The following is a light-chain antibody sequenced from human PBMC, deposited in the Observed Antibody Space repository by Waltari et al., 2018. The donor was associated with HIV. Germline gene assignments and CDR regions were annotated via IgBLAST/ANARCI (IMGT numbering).Light chain of an antibody. CDR2: EVS. CDR1: SSDVGSYNL. CDR3: CAYAGSSTLI. Sequence: SALTQPASVSGSPGQSITISCTGTSSDVGSYNLFSWYQQNPDKAPKLMIYEVSKRPSGVSNRFSGSKSGNTASLTISGLQAEDEAAYYCCAYAGSSTLIFGGGTKLTVL. V-gene: IGLV2-23*02. J-gene: IGLJ2*01.